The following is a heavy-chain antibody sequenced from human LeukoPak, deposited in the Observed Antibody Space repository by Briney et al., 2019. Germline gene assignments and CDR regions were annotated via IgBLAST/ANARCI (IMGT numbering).Heavy chain of an antibody. V-gene: IGHV7-4-1*02. CDR3: ARDYDFWSGYYAQFYYGMDV. Sequence: GASVKVSSKASGYTFTSYAMNWVRQAPGQGLEWMGWINTNTGNPTYAQGFTGRFVFSLDTSVSTAYLQISSLKAEDTAVYYCARDYDFWSGYYAQFYYGMDVWGQGTTVTVSS. CDR2: INTNTGNP. J-gene: IGHJ6*02. D-gene: IGHD3-3*01. CDR1: GYTFTSYA.